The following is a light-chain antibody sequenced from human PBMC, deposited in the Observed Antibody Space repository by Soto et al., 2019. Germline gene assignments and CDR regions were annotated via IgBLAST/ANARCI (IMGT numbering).Light chain of an antibody. J-gene: IGKJ3*01. CDR3: LLYNTAVFT. Sequence: DIQMTQSPSSLSASVGDRVTITCRASQDIRNYLAWYQQRPGKPPTLLIYGASTLQSGVPFRFSGSGSGTDYTLTISSLQPEDVATYYCLLYNTAVFTFGPGTTVDI. CDR2: GAS. CDR1: QDIRNY. V-gene: IGKV1-27*01.